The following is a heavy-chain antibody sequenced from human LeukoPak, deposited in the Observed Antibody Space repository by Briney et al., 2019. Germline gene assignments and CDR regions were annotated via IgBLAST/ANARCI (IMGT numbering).Heavy chain of an antibody. V-gene: IGHV4-59*12. CDR2: ISYSGST. Sequence: SETLSLTCGVSGGAITNYYWNWIRQAPGKGLEWLGYISYSGSTYYNPSLKSRVTISVDTSKNQFSLKLSSVTAADTAVYYCARDLVPSYGSESTPLGFDPWGQGTLVTVSS. J-gene: IGHJ5*02. CDR3: ARDLVPSYGSESTPLGFDP. D-gene: IGHD3-10*01. CDR1: GGAITNYY.